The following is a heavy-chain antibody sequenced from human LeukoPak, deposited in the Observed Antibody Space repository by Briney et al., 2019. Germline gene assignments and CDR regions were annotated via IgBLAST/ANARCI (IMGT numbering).Heavy chain of an antibody. V-gene: IGHV1-18*01. CDR2: ISAYNGNT. D-gene: IGHD3-22*01. Sequence: ASVKVSCKASGYTFTSYGISWVRQAPGQGLEWMGWISAYNGNTNYAQKLQGRVTMTTDTSTSTAYMELRSLRSEDTAVYYCARSLDYYDSSGYYYYFDYWGQGTLVTVSS. CDR1: GYTFTSYG. CDR3: ARSLDYYDSSGYYYYFDY. J-gene: IGHJ4*02.